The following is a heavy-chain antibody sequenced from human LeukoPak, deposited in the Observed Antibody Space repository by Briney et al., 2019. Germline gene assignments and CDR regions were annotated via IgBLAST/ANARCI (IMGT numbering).Heavy chain of an antibody. CDR3: ARYCSSTGCYRSPDAFDI. CDR1: GSTFSSYA. CDR2: ISGSGGST. Sequence: GGSLRLSCAASGSTFSSYAMSWVRQAPGKGLEWVSAISGSGGSTYYADSVKGRFTISRDNSKNTLYLQMNSLRAEDTAVYYCARYCSSTGCYRSPDAFDIWGQGTMVTVSS. V-gene: IGHV3-23*01. D-gene: IGHD2-2*01. J-gene: IGHJ3*02.